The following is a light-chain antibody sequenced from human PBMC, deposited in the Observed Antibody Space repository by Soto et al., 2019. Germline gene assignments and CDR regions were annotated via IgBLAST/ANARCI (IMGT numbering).Light chain of an antibody. V-gene: IGKV4-1*01. CDR3: QQYYSTLFT. CDR2: WAS. J-gene: IGKJ3*01. Sequence: DIVMTQSPDSLAVSLGERATINCKSSQSILSKSYNKNNLAWYQQKPGQPPKLLIRWASTRESGVPDRFSGSGSGTDFTLTISSLQADDVAVYYCQQYYSTLFTFGPGTKVNIK. CDR1: QSILSKSYNKNN.